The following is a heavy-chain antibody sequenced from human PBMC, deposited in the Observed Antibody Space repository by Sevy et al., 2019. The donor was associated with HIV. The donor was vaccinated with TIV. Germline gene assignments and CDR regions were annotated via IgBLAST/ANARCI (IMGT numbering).Heavy chain of an antibody. CDR2: IWYDGSNK. V-gene: IGHV3-33*01. CDR3: ARDWASGWETYSFDY. Sequence: GGSLRLSCAASGFTFSSYGMHWVRQAPGKWLEWVAVIWYDGSNKYYADSVKGRFTISRDNSKNTLYLQMNSLRAEDTAVYYCARDWASGWETYSFDYWGQGTLVTVSS. D-gene: IGHD1-26*01. CDR1: GFTFSSYG. J-gene: IGHJ4*02.